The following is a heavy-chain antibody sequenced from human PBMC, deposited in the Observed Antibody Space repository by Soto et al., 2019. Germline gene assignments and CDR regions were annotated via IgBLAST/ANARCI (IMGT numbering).Heavy chain of an antibody. J-gene: IGHJ6*02. V-gene: IGHV1-18*01. D-gene: IGHD6-19*01. CDR3: AREDKIAVAGAYYYYGMDV. Sequence: QVQLVQSGAEVKKPGASVKVSCKASGYTFTSYGISWVRQVPGQGLEWMGWISAYNGNTNYAQKLQGRVTMTTDTSTSTAYMELRSLRSDDTAVYYCAREDKIAVAGAYYYYGMDVWGQGTTVTVSS. CDR1: GYTFTSYG. CDR2: ISAYNGNT.